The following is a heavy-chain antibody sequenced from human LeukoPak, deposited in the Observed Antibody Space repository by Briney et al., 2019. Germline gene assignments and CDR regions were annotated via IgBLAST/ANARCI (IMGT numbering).Heavy chain of an antibody. V-gene: IGHV1-18*01. CDR1: GYTFTSYG. CDR3: ARLLPHGYFYYYMDG. D-gene: IGHD3-22*01. J-gene: IGHJ6*03. CDR2: ISAYNGNT. Sequence: ASVKVSCKASGYTFTSYGISWVRQAPGQGLEWMGCISAYNGNTNCAQKFQGRVTMTTDTSTSTAYMELRSLRSDDTAVYYCARLLPHGYFYYYMDGWGKGTTVTVSS.